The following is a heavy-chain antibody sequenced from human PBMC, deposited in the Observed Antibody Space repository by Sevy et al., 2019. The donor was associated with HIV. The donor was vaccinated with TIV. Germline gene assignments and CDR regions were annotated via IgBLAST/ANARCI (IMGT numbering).Heavy chain of an antibody. D-gene: IGHD2-2*01. Sequence: GGSLRLSCVVSGFTFSTYWMSWVRQAPGKGLEWVANIKKDGSEKYYVDSVKGRFTISRDNAKNSLYLQMNSLRVEDTALYYCARDCSSTSCLWGLDVWGQGTSVTVSS. CDR3: ARDCSSTSCLWGLDV. CDR1: GFTFSTYW. V-gene: IGHV3-7*03. CDR2: IKKDGSEK. J-gene: IGHJ6*02.